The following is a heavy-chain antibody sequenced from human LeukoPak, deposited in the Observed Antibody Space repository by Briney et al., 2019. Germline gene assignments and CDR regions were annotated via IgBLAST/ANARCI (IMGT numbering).Heavy chain of an antibody. J-gene: IGHJ4*02. V-gene: IGHV1-18*01. D-gene: IGHD6-13*01. CDR2: ISAYNGNT. Sequence: PLASVKVSCKASGYTFTSYGISWVRQAPGQGLEWMGWISAYNGNTNYAQKLQGRVTMTTDTSTSTAYMELRSLRSDDTAVYYCARVKDRQLVEGAAGYWGQGTLVTVSS. CDR1: GYTFTSYG. CDR3: ARVKDRQLVEGAAGY.